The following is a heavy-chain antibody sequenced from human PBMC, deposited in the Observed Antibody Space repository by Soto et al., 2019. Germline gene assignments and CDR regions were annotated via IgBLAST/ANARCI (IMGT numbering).Heavy chain of an antibody. D-gene: IGHD6-19*01. Sequence: AAVKVSCKACGYTFTSYGISWVRQAPGQGLEWMGWISAYNGNTNYAQKFQGRVTMTTDTSTTTAYMDLRSLRSDDTAVYYCARAYSSGYYFYYYGMDVWGQGTTVTFSS. J-gene: IGHJ6*02. V-gene: IGHV1-18*01. CDR3: ARAYSSGYYFYYYGMDV. CDR2: ISAYNGNT. CDR1: GYTFTSYG.